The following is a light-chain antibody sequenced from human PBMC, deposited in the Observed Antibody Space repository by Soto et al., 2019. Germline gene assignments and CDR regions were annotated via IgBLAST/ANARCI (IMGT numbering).Light chain of an antibody. V-gene: IGKV4-1*01. Sequence: SVMTQYPDSLAVSLGERATINCKSSQSVLYSSNNKNYLAWYQQKPGQTPKLLIYWASTRESGVPDRFSGSGSGTDFTLTISSLQAEDVAVYYCQQYYSSPHTFGQGTKLEIK. CDR3: QQYYSSPHT. CDR1: QSVLYSSNNKNY. CDR2: WAS. J-gene: IGKJ2*01.